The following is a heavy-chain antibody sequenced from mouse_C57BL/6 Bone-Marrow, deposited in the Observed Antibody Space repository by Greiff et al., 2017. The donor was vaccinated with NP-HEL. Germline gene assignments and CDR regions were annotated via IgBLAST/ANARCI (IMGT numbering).Heavy chain of an antibody. CDR3: VRYKESTGTRVMDD. D-gene: IGHD4-1*02. J-gene: IGHJ4*01. V-gene: IGHV1-7*01. CDR2: INPSSGYT. Sequence: VQLQQSGAELVKPGASVKLSCKASGYTFTSYWMHWVKQRPGQGLEWIGYINPSSGYTNYNQKFKGKATLTADKSSSTAYMQLSSLTYEDSAVYYCVRYKESTGTRVMDDWGGETSVTVCS. CDR1: GYTFTSYW.